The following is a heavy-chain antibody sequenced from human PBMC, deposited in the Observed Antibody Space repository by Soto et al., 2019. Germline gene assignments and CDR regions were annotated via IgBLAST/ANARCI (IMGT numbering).Heavy chain of an antibody. V-gene: IGHV3-30*04. Sequence: GGSLRLSCAASGFTFSSYAMHWVRQAPGKGLEWVAVISYDGSNKYYADSVNGRFTISRDNSKNTLYLQMNSLRAEDTAVYYCARDGVRYGGATLEGSYWYFDLWGRGTLVTVSS. CDR3: ARDGVRYGGATLEGSYWYFDL. D-gene: IGHD1-26*01. CDR1: GFTFSSYA. CDR2: ISYDGSNK. J-gene: IGHJ2*01.